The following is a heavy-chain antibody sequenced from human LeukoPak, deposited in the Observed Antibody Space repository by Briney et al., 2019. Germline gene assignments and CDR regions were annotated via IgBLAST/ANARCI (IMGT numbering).Heavy chain of an antibody. J-gene: IGHJ4*02. CDR2: MNPNSGNT. Sequence: ASVKVSCKASGYTFTSYDINWVRPATGQGLEWMGWMNPNSGNTGYAQKFQGRVTMTRNTSISTAYMELSSLRSEDTAVYYCARGPRSGFWSGYYTGSIDYWGQGTLVTVSS. CDR3: ARGPRSGFWSGYYTGSIDY. V-gene: IGHV1-8*01. D-gene: IGHD3-3*01. CDR1: GYTFTSYD.